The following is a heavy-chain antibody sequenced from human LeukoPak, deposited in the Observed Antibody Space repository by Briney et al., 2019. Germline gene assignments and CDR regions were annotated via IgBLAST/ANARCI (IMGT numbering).Heavy chain of an antibody. CDR3: ARGEWLRSWFGY. CDR2: INHSGST. CDR1: GGSFSGYY. V-gene: IGHV4-34*01. J-gene: IGHJ4*02. D-gene: IGHD5-12*01. Sequence: PSETLSLTCAVYGGSFSGYYWSWIRQPPGKGLEWIGEINHSGSTNYNPSLKSRVTISVDTSKNQFSLKLSSLTAADTAVYYCARGEWLRSWFGYWGQGTLVTVSS.